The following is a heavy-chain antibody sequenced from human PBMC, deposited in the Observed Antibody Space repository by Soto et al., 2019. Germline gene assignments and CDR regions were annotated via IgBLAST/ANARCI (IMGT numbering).Heavy chain of an antibody. Sequence: ASVKVSCKASGYTFTSYDINWVRQATGQGLEWMGWMNPNSGNTGYAQKFQGRVTMTRNTSISTAYMELSSLRSEDTAVYYCASFGVTELTDYYYYYMDVWGKGTTVTVSS. J-gene: IGHJ6*03. D-gene: IGHD2-21*02. CDR1: GYTFTSYD. CDR2: MNPNSGNT. CDR3: ASFGVTELTDYYYYYMDV. V-gene: IGHV1-8*01.